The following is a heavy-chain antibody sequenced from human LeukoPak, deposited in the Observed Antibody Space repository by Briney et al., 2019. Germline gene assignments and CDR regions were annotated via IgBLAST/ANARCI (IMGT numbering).Heavy chain of an antibody. J-gene: IGHJ4*02. CDR2: ITHSGST. V-gene: IGHV4-34*01. CDR1: GASFSNYF. D-gene: IGHD5-12*01. Sequence: SETLSLTCAVSGASFSNYFWTWIRQPPGKGLEWIGEITHSGSTNYNPSLKRRVTISVNTSKNQFSLKLTSVTAADTAVYYCAISGYSGYSTYYFDYWGQGTLVTVSS. CDR3: AISGYSGYSTYYFDY.